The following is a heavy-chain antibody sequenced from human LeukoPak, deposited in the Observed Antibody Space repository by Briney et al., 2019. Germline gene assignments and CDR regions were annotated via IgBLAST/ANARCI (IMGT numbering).Heavy chain of an antibody. CDR3: ARSPRLYYFDY. V-gene: IGHV4-38-2*02. J-gene: IGHJ4*02. CDR1: GYSISSGYY. CDR2: IYHSGST. Sequence: TSETLSLTCTVSGYSISSGYYWGWIRQPPGKGLEWIGSIYHSGSTYYNPSLKSRVTISVDTSKNQFSLKLSSVTAADTAVYYCARSPRLYYFDYWGQGTLVTVSS.